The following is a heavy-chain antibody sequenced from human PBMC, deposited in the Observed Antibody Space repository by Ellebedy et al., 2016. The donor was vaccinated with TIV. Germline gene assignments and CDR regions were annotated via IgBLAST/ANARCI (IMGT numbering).Heavy chain of an antibody. Sequence: PGGSLRLSCAASGFNFSAHSMSWVRQAPGRRLEWVSSISVLYSYTDYGDSVKGRFTVARDNANNSLYLQMNGLRSEDTAVYYCAREAIDYFDDDYYSYFDFWGQGTLVTVSS. D-gene: IGHD2/OR15-2a*01. CDR3: AREAIDYFDDDYYSYFDF. CDR1: GFNFSAHS. J-gene: IGHJ4*02. CDR2: ISVLYSYT. V-gene: IGHV3-21*06.